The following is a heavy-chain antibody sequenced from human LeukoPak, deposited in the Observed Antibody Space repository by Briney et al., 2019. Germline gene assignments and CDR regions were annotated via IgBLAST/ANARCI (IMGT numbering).Heavy chain of an antibody. Sequence: GGSLRLSCAASGFPFGSFWMSWVGQPPGRGREWVANITPDGNGKYYVDSVKGRFTISRDTAENSVYLQMSSLRADDTAVYYCARLLNSASSCYDYWGQGTLVTVSS. CDR1: GFPFGSFW. CDR3: ARLLNSASSCYDY. CDR2: ITPDGNGK. V-gene: IGHV3-7*01. J-gene: IGHJ4*02. D-gene: IGHD3-16*01.